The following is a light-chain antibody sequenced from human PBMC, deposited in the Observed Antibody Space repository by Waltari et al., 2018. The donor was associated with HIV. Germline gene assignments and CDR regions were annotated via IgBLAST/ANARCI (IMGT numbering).Light chain of an antibody. CDR1: QSISNY. CDR3: QQSYSTPLAT. Sequence: DIQMTQSPSSLSASVGDGVTITCRASQSISNYLNWYQQKPGKAPKLLIYAASSLQSGVPSRFSGNGSGTDFTLTISSLQPEDFATYYCQQSYSTPLATFGQGTKLEIK. V-gene: IGKV1-39*01. CDR2: AAS. J-gene: IGKJ2*01.